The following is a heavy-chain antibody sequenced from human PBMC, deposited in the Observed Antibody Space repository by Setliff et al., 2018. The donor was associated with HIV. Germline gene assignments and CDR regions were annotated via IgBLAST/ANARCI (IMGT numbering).Heavy chain of an antibody. V-gene: IGHV3-21*06. CDR2: ISANSVHV. CDR1: GFNVSPYT. J-gene: IGHJ3*02. Sequence: GGSLRLSCAASGFNVSPYTLTWVRQVPGKGLEWVSSISANSVHVYYAKSLKGRFTISRDNAKNSLYLQMNSLRVEDTAMYYCTSQGQNTFNIWGQGTMVTVSS. CDR3: TSQGQNTFNI.